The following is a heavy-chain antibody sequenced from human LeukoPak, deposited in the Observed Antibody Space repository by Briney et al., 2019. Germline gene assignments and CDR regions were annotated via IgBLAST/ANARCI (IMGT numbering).Heavy chain of an antibody. J-gene: IGHJ5*02. D-gene: IGHD6-25*01. CDR1: RFTFSSYG. CDR3: AKDAAGWDNWFDP. Sequence: GGSLRLSCAASRFTFSSYGMTWVRQAPGKGLEWVSIITGSGTSTYYADSVKGRFTISRDNSKNTLYLQMNSLRAEDTAVYYCAKDAAGWDNWFDPWGQGTLVTVSS. CDR2: ITGSGTST. V-gene: IGHV3-23*01.